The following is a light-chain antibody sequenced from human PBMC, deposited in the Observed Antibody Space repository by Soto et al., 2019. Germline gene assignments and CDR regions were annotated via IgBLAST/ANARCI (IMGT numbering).Light chain of an antibody. V-gene: IGKV3-11*01. CDR3: QQRSNWLLT. CDR2: DAS. CDR1: QSVSSS. Sequence: EIVLTQSPATLSLSPGERATLSCRASQSVSSSLAWYQQKPGQAPRLLIYDASNRATGIPARFSGSGSGTAFTLTITSLEPEDFAVYYCQQRSNWLLTFGGGTKLEIK. J-gene: IGKJ4*01.